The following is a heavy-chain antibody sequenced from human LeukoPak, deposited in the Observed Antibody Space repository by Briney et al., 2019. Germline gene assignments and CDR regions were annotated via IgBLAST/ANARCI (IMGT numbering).Heavy chain of an antibody. J-gene: IGHJ4*01. CDR2: IYYSGST. CDR3: ARSVHNWNDYFGY. Sequence: SETLSLTCTVSGGSITSYYWSWIRQPPGKGLEWIGYIYYSGSTNHNPSLKSRVTISVDTSKNQFSLKLSSVTAADTAVYYCARSVHNWNDYFGYWGQGTLVTVSS. D-gene: IGHD1-20*01. V-gene: IGHV4-59*01. CDR1: GGSITSYY.